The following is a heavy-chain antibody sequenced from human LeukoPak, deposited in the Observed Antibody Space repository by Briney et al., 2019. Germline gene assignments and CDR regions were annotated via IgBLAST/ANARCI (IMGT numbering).Heavy chain of an antibody. CDR1: IHLLSSSSYY. V-gene: IGHV4-39*07. D-gene: IGHD3-10*01. J-gene: IGHJ6*03. Sequence: SETLTLLCTVSIHLLSSSSYYWGWIRQPPGKGLVWIGSIYYSGTTYYNPSLKSRVTISVDTSKNPFSLKLSSVTAADTAVYYWAREDYGSGNYYFYYMDVWGKGTTVTVYS. CDR2: IYYSGTT. CDR3: AREDYGSGNYYFYYMDV.